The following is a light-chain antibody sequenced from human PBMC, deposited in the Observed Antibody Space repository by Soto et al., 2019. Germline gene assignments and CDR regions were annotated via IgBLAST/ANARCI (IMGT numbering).Light chain of an antibody. CDR1: QSLLHSNGYNY. J-gene: IGKJ3*01. V-gene: IGKV2-28*01. CDR3: MQGLETPN. CDR2: LGS. Sequence: DIVMTQSPLSLPVTPGEPASISCRSSQSLLHSNGYNYLDWYVQKPGQSPQLLIYLGSMRASGVPYRFSGSGSGTDFTLRISRVEAEDVGVYYCMQGLETPNFGPGTKVDIK.